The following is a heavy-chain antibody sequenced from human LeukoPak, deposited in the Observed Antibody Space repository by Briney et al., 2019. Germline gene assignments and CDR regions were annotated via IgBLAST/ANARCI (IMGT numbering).Heavy chain of an antibody. D-gene: IGHD3-22*01. J-gene: IGHJ6*02. V-gene: IGHV1-69*13. Sequence: GASVKVSCKASGYTFTSYGISWVRQAPGQGLEWMGGIIPFFGTPNFAQRFQGRVTITADESTSTAYMELSSLRSEDTAVYYCASYFDTSGYYSPWYYYYAMDVWGQGTTVTVSS. CDR3: ASYFDTSGYYSPWYYYYAMDV. CDR1: GYTFTSYG. CDR2: IIPFFGTP.